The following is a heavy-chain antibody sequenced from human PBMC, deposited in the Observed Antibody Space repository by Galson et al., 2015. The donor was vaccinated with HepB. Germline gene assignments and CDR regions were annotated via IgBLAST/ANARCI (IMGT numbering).Heavy chain of an antibody. CDR3: AKDLIGYSSGNGDY. D-gene: IGHD6-19*01. Sequence: SLRLSCAASGFTFSSYAMSWVRQAPGKGLGWVSAISGSGGSTYYADSVKGRFTISRDNSKNTLYLQMNSLRAEDTAVYYCAKDLIGYSSGNGDYWGQGTLVTVSS. J-gene: IGHJ4*02. V-gene: IGHV3-23*01. CDR2: ISGSGGST. CDR1: GFTFSSYA.